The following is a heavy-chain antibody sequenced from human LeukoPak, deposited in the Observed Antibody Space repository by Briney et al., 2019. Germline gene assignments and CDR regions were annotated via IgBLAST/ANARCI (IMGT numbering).Heavy chain of an antibody. D-gene: IGHD1-26*01. V-gene: IGHV3-30*02. CDR1: GFTFRTYG. Sequence: GGSLRLSCASSGFTFRTYGMRWVRQAPGKGLEWVTFIGYDGTKTDYIDSVKGRFTISRDNSKNTLYLQMNSLRIEDTALYYCAKDRGSWSYGGFDYWGQGILVTVSS. J-gene: IGHJ4*02. CDR2: IGYDGTKT. CDR3: AKDRGSWSYGGFDY.